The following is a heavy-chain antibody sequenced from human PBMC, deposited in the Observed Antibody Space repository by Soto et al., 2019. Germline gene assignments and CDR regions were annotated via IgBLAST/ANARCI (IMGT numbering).Heavy chain of an antibody. Sequence: PSETLSLTCTVSGGSISSYYWSWIRQPPGKGLEWIGYIYYSGSTNYNPSLKSRVTISVDTSKNQFSLKLSSVTAADTAVYYCATSSSPIYCTNGVCWDYYYYGMDVWGQGTTVTVSS. CDR2: IYYSGST. V-gene: IGHV4-59*01. CDR3: ATSSSPIYCTNGVCWDYYYYGMDV. D-gene: IGHD2-8*01. CDR1: GGSISSYY. J-gene: IGHJ6*02.